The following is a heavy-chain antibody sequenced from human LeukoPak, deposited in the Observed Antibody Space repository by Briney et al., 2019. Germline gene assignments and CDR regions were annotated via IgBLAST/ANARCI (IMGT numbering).Heavy chain of an antibody. CDR1: GFTLRSHA. Sequence: PGGSLRLSCAASGFTLRSHAMSWVRQAPGKGLEWVSAISGSGGSTDYVDSVKGRFTISRDNSKNTLYLQMNSLRADATAVYYCAKQMSTVTFTPFDYWGQGTLVTVSS. D-gene: IGHD3-16*01. CDR3: AKQMSTVTFTPFDY. CDR2: ISGSGGST. J-gene: IGHJ4*02. V-gene: IGHV3-23*01.